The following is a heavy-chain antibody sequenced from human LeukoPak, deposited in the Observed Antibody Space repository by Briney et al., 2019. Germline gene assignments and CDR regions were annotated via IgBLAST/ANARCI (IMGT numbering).Heavy chain of an antibody. Sequence: ASVKVSCKASGYTFTRYHLHWVRQAPGQGLEWMGIINPSGGSTRYAQKFQGRVTMTRDTSTSTVYMELSSLRSEDTAVYYCARSVYSIIAVAEGATNWFDPWGQGTLVTVSS. D-gene: IGHD6-19*01. CDR2: INPSGGST. CDR1: GYTFTRYH. J-gene: IGHJ5*02. V-gene: IGHV1-46*01. CDR3: ARSVYSIIAVAEGATNWFDP.